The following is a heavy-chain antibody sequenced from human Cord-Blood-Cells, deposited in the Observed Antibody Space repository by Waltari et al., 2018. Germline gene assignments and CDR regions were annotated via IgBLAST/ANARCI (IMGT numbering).Heavy chain of an antibody. CDR3: TTDFGEFGGAFDI. V-gene: IGHV3-15*01. D-gene: IGHD3-10*01. CDR1: GFTFSNAW. CDR2: IKSKTDGGTT. Sequence: EVQLVESGGGLVKPGGSLRLSCAASGFTFSNAWMSWVRQAPGKGLEWVGRIKSKTDGGTTDYAAPVKGRFTISRDDSKNTLYLQMNSLKTEDTAVYYCTTDFGEFGGAFDIWGQGTMVTVSS. J-gene: IGHJ3*02.